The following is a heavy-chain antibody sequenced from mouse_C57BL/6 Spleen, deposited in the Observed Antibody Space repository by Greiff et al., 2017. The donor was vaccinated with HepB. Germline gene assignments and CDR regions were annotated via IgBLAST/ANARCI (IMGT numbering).Heavy chain of an antibody. CDR3: ARKGVRGSSLHWYFDV. V-gene: IGHV1-61*01. Sequence: VQLQQPGAELVRPGSSVKLSCKASGYTFTSYWMDWVKQRPGQGLEWIGNIYPSDSETHYNQKFKDKATLTVDKSSSTAYIQLSSLTSEDSAVYYCARKGVRGSSLHWYFDVWGTGTTVTVSS. D-gene: IGHD1-1*01. J-gene: IGHJ1*03. CDR2: IYPSDSET. CDR1: GYTFTSYW.